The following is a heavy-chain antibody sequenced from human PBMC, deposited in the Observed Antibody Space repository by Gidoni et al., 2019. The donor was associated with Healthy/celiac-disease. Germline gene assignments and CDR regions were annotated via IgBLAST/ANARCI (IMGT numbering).Heavy chain of an antibody. D-gene: IGHD3-3*01. CDR2: IYHSGST. J-gene: IGHJ5*02. CDR1: GGSISSGGYS. V-gene: IGHV4-30-2*01. CDR3: ARVIKDTTLEWPRGFEAIDP. Sequence: GLVKPSQTLSLTCAVSGGSISSGGYSWSWIRQPPGKGLEWIGYIYHSGSTYYNPSLKSRVTISVDRSKNQFSLKLSSVTAADTAVYYCARVIKDTTLEWPRGFEAIDPWGQGTLVTVSS.